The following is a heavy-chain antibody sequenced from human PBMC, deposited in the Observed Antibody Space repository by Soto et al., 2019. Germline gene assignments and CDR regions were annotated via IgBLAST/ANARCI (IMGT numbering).Heavy chain of an antibody. J-gene: IGHJ4*02. CDR3: LANFGY. V-gene: IGHV3-7*05. Sequence: EVQLVESGGGLVQPGGSLRLSCAASGFTFSSYWMSWVRQAPGKGLEWVANINQDGSAKFHVDSVRGRFTISRDNAKNSLYLQMNSLRAEDTAVYFCLANFGYWGQGTLITISS. CDR2: INQDGSAK. CDR1: GFTFSSYW.